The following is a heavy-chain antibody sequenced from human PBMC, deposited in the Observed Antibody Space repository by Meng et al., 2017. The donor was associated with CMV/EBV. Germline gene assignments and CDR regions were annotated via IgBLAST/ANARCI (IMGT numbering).Heavy chain of an antibody. CDR1: GFTFSDYY. V-gene: IGHV3-11*01. D-gene: IGHD6-6*01. CDR2: ISSSGSTI. Sequence: LSLTCAASGFTFSDYYMSWIRQAPGKGLEWVSYISSSGSTIYYADSVKGRFTISRDNAKNSLYLQMNSLRAEDTAVYYCARRIAARLLSARYYYGMDDWGQGTTVTVSS. CDR3: ARRIAARLLSARYYYGMDD. J-gene: IGHJ6*02.